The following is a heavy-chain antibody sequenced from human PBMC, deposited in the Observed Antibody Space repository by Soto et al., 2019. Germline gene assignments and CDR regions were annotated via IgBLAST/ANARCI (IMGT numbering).Heavy chain of an antibody. J-gene: IGHJ4*02. CDR1: GFTFGSYS. CDR3: AKSRGDSWTTYFFDY. V-gene: IGHV3-23*01. CDR2: ISGSGQTT. D-gene: IGHD4-4*01. Sequence: PGVSLRLSWAASGFTFGSYSLSWLRQAQGKGLEWVSGISGSGQTTHYRDSVKGRFTISRDNFRNTLYLQVNSLRAEDTAIYFCAKSRGDSWTTYFFDYWGQGALVTVSS.